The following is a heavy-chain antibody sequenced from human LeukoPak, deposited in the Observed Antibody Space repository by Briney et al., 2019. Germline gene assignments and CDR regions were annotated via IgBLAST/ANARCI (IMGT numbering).Heavy chain of an antibody. CDR2: IIAYNGNT. Sequence: RASVKVSCKASGYTFTSYGISWVRQAPGEGLEWMGWIIAYNGNTNYAQKLQGRVTMTTDTSTSTAYMGLRSLRSDGTAVYYCARGESVADAFDICGQGTMATVS. D-gene: IGHD6-6*01. J-gene: IGHJ3*02. V-gene: IGHV1-18*01. CDR1: GYTFTSYG. CDR3: ARGESVADAFDI.